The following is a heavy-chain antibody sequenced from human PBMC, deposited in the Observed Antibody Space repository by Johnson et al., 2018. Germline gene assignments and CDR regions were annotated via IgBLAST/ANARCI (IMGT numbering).Heavy chain of an antibody. CDR2: ISYDGSNK. V-gene: IGHV3-30-3*01. J-gene: IGHJ6*02. CDR1: GFTFSSYA. D-gene: IGHD6-19*01. Sequence: VQLVESGGGVVQPGRSLRLSCAASGFTFSSYAMHWVRQAPGKGLEWVAVISYDGSNKYYADSVKGRFTISRDNSKNTLYLQMNSLRAEDTALYHCARDRVYSSGWQDYYYGMDVWGQGTTVTVSS. CDR3: ARDRVYSSGWQDYYYGMDV.